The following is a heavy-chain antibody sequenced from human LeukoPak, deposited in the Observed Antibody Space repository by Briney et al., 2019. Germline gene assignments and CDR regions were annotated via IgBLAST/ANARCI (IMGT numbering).Heavy chain of an antibody. Sequence: SETLSLTCTLSGGSITTYYWSWIRQPPGKGLEWIGYIHYRGTTNYNPSLKSRVTISVDTSKNQFSLNMRSVTASDTAVYYCARLNYYCYGTDVWGQGTSVTVSS. CDR2: IHYRGTT. CDR3: ARLNYYCYGTDV. CDR1: GGSITTYY. V-gene: IGHV4-59*08. J-gene: IGHJ6*02.